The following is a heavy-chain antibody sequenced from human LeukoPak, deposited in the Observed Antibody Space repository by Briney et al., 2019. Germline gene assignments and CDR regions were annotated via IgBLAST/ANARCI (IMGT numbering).Heavy chain of an antibody. J-gene: IGHJ5*02. V-gene: IGHV3-21*04. D-gene: IGHD3-10*01. Sequence: GGSLRLSCAASGFTFSSYSMNWVRQAPGKGLEWVSSISSSSSYIYYADSVKGRFTISRDNAKNSLCLQMNSLRAEDTAVYYCAKSDGSGSYYNVPWFDPWGQGTLVTVSS. CDR1: GFTFSSYS. CDR3: AKSDGSGSYYNVPWFDP. CDR2: ISSSSSYI.